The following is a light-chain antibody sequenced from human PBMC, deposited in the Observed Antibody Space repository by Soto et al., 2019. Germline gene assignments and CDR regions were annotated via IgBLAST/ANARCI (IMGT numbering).Light chain of an antibody. CDR2: DVS. CDR3: QHYDTLVLT. CDR1: QDIGNF. V-gene: IGKV1-33*01. Sequence: DLQMTQSPSSLSASVGDSVTITCQASQDIGNFLNWYQQRPGQAPKLLIYDVSNLQSGVPSRYSGSGSGTHFSLTIRSLQPEDVAIYFCQHYDTLVLTFGGGTKVEIK. J-gene: IGKJ4*01.